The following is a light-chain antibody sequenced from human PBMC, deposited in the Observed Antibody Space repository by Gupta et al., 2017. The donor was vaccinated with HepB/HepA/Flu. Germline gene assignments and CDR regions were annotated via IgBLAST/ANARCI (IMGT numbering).Light chain of an antibody. Sequence: SYVLTQPLSVTVAPGKTAKISCGGNNIGGQSVHWYQRKPGQAPVLVIYYGSDRPSGIPERFSGSNSGNTATLTISRVEAGDEADYYCQVWDSSSDHVVFGGGTKLTVL. CDR2: YGS. J-gene: IGLJ2*01. CDR1: NIGGQS. V-gene: IGLV3-21*04. CDR3: QVWDSSSDHVV.